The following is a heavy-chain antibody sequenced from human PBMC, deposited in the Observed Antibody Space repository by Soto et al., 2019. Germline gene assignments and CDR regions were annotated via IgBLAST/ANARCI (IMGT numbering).Heavy chain of an antibody. J-gene: IGHJ1*01. V-gene: IGHV3-72*01. CDR1: GFTFSDHF. CDR2: IRNKAKRYTT. CDR3: ASDRDGDPGIKY. Sequence: EVNLVESGGDLVQPGGSLRLSCVVSGFTFSDHFMDWVRQAPGKGLEWVGRIRNKAKRYTTEYATSVTGRFIISRDESKNSVYLLMNSLKSEDTAVYYCASDRDGDPGIKYWGQVTLVTVSS. D-gene: IGHD4-17*01.